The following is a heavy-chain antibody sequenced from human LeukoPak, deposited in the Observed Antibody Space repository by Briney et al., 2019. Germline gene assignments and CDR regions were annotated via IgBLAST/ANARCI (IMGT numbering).Heavy chain of an antibody. D-gene: IGHD1-1*01. CDR1: GYTFTTYY. Sequence: GASVKVSCKAAGYTFTTYYMHWVRQAPGQGLEWMGTISPSGGSTSYAQKFQGRVTMTRDTSTSTVYMELSSLRSEDTAVYYCARGGRGEGTGTTRVAFDIWGQGTMVTVSS. CDR3: ARGGRGEGTGTTRVAFDI. CDR2: ISPSGGST. V-gene: IGHV1-46*01. J-gene: IGHJ3*02.